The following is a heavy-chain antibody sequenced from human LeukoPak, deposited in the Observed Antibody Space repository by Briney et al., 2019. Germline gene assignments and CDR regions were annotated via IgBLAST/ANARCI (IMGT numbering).Heavy chain of an antibody. V-gene: IGHV3-30*18. D-gene: IGHD3-22*01. CDR1: GFTLSSYG. CDR2: ISYDGSNK. Sequence: PGRSLRLSCAASGFTLSSYGMHWVRQAPGKGLEWVAVISYDGSNKYYADSVKGRFTISRDNSKNTLYLQMNSLRAEDTAVYYCAKEPQYYYDSSGYHLGFDYWGQGTLVTVSS. CDR3: AKEPQYYYDSSGYHLGFDY. J-gene: IGHJ4*02.